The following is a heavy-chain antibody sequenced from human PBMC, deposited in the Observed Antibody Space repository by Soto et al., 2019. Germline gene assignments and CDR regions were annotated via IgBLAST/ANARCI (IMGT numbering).Heavy chain of an antibody. CDR1: GNPFTNYV. V-gene: IGHV5-51*01. CDR3: PRGAASGSEDTNYGMDV. CDR2: IYPGASDA. D-gene: IGHD3-10*01. Sequence: XDSLKGSYQCAGNPFTNYVIALVRQMPGKGLEWMGIIYPGASDARYTIYSQSFEGQVTISAERSISTAYLQWSSLKASDTATYYCPRGAASGSEDTNYGMDVWGQRITVTVSS. J-gene: IGHJ6*02.